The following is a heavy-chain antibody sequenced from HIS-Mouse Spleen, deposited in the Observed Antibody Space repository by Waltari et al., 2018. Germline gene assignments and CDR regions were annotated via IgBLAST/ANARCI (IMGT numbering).Heavy chain of an antibody. Sequence: QVQLQQWGAGLLKPSETLSLTCAVYGGSFRGYYWSWIPPPPGKGLEWIGEINHSGRTNYNPSLKSRGTISVDTSKNQFSLKLSSVTAADTAVYYCARGRSPATVTIGYYFDYWGQGTLVTVSS. V-gene: IGHV4-34*01. CDR3: ARGRSPATVTIGYYFDY. CDR1: GGSFRGYY. CDR2: INHSGRT. J-gene: IGHJ4*02. D-gene: IGHD4-17*01.